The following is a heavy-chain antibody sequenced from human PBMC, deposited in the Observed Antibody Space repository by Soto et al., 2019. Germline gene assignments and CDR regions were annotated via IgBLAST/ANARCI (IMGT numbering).Heavy chain of an antibody. CDR3: AKVTASIAVAGHDY. CDR1: GFTFSSYA. V-gene: IGHV3-23*01. Sequence: HPGGSLRLSCAASGFTFSSYAMSWVRQAPGKGLEWVSAISGSGGSTYYADSVKGRFTISRDNSKNTLYLQMNSLRAEDTAVYYCAKVTASIAVAGHDYWGQGTLVTVSS. CDR2: ISGSGGST. D-gene: IGHD6-19*01. J-gene: IGHJ4*02.